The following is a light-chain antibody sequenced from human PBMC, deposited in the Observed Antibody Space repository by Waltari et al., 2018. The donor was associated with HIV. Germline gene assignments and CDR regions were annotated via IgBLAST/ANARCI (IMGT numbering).Light chain of an antibody. J-gene: IGKJ1*01. CDR3: QQANSFPWT. V-gene: IGKV1-12*01. CDR1: QGIRSW. CDR2: AAS. Sequence: DIQMTQSPSPESASVGDRVSITCRASQGIRSWLAWYQQKPGKAPKLLIYAASSLQSGVPSRFSGSGSETDFTLTISSLQPEDSATYYCQQANSFPWTFGQGTKVEIK.